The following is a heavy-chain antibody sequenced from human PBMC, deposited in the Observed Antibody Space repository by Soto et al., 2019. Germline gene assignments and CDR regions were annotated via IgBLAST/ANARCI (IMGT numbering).Heavy chain of an antibody. J-gene: IGHJ4*02. CDR1: GGSFSGYY. V-gene: IGHV4-34*01. CDR3: ARDKITGLFDY. Sequence: QVQLQQWGAGLLKPSETLSLTCAVYGGSFSGYYWTWIRQPPGTGLEWIGEINHSGSTNYNQSLTSRVPLSVATSKNQFYLKLTSVTAADTDVYYCARDKITGLFDYWGQGTLVTVSS. D-gene: IGHD2-8*02. CDR2: INHSGST.